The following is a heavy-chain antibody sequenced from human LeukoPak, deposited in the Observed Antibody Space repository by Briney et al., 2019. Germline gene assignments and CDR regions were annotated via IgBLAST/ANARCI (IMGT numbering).Heavy chain of an antibody. J-gene: IGHJ1*01. D-gene: IGHD3-16*01. Sequence: GGSLRLSCAASGFTFSSYAMSWVRQAPGKGLEWVSAISGSGGSTYYADSVKGRFTISRDNSKNTVSLQMNSLRGDDTAVYYCAKDDAWGRYKDWGQGTLVTVSS. CDR1: GFTFSSYA. V-gene: IGHV3-23*01. CDR3: AKDDAWGRYKD. CDR2: ISGSGGST.